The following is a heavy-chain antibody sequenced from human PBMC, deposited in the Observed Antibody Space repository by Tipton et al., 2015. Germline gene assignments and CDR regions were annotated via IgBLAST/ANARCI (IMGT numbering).Heavy chain of an antibody. D-gene: IGHD3-9*01. CDR3: ACQDYDSLTRDYQTVDY. Sequence: TLSLTCAVYGGSFSDYYWGWIRQPPGKGLEWIGSISHSGNTYYNPSPKSRVTMSRDTSKNQFSLKLNSVTAADTAVYYCACQDYDSLTRDYQTVDYWGQGTLVNVSS. CDR1: GGSFSDYY. V-gene: IGHV4-38-2*01. J-gene: IGHJ4*02. CDR2: ISHSGNT.